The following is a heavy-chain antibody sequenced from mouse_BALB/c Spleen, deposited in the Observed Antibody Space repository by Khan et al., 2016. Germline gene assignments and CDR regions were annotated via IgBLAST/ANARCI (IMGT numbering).Heavy chain of an antibody. CDR1: GYTFTSYN. Sequence: QVQLQQPGAELVKPGASVKMSCKASGYTFTSYNMHWVKQTPGQGLEWIGAIYPGNGDTSYNQKFKGKATLTADNSSSTAYMQLSSLTSEDSAVYYCAREGNYFDYWGQGTTLTVSS. V-gene: IGHV1-12*01. J-gene: IGHJ2*01. CDR2: IYPGNGDT. D-gene: IGHD2-14*01. CDR3: AREGNYFDY.